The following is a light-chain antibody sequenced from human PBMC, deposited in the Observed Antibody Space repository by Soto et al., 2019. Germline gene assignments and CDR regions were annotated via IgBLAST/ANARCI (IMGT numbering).Light chain of an antibody. J-gene: IGLJ1*01. Sequence: QSALTQPASVSGSPGQSITLSCTGTRSDIGGYNYVSWYQQSPGKAPQLVIYGVSNRPSGVSYRFSGSKSGNTASLTISGLQAEDEADYYCSSFTSTSPLAVFGPGTKVTVL. CDR1: RSDIGGYNY. CDR3: SSFTSTSPLAV. CDR2: GVS. V-gene: IGLV2-14*01.